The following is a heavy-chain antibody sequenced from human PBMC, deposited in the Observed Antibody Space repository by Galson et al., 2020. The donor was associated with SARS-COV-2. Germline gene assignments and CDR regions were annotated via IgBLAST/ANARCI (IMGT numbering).Heavy chain of an antibody. CDR2: INPNSGGT. D-gene: IGHD3-22*01. CDR1: GYTFTGYY. V-gene: IGHV1-2*02. J-gene: IGHJ5*02. CDR3: AREGYYYDSSGYQNWFDP. Sequence: ASVKVSCKASGYTFTGYYMHWVRQAPGQGLEWMGWINPNSGGTNYAQKFQGRVTMTRDTSISTAYMELSRLRSDDTAVYYCAREGYYYDSSGYQNWFDPWGQGTLVTVSS.